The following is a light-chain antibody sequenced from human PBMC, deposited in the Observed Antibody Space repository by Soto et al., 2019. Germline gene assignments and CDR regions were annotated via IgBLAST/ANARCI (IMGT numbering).Light chain of an antibody. J-gene: IGKJ4*01. V-gene: IGKV3-11*01. CDR3: QQRSNWPLS. CDR2: DAS. Sequence: EIVLIQSPATLSLSPGERATLSCRASQSVSSLLAWYQQKSGQPPRLLISDASNRATGVPARFSGSGSGTDFTLIISSLEPEDFAVYYCQQRSNWPLSFGGGTKVEI. CDR1: QSVSSL.